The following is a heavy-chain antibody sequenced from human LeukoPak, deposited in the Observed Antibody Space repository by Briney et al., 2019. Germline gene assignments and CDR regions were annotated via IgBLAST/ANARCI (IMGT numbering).Heavy chain of an antibody. V-gene: IGHV4-59*01. J-gene: IGHJ1*01. D-gene: IGHD3-22*01. CDR2: IYYSGST. Sequence: PSETLSLTCTVSGGSISSYYWSWIRQPPGKGLEWIGYIYYSGSTNYNPSLKSRVAISVDTSKNQFSLKLSSVTAADTAVYYCARSFDSSGREYFQHWGQGTLVTVSS. CDR3: ARSFDSSGREYFQH. CDR1: GGSISSYY.